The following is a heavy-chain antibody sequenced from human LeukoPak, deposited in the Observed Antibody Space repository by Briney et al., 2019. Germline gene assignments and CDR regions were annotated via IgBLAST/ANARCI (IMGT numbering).Heavy chain of an antibody. CDR3: ARFIVGAATYYFDY. Sequence: PGGSLRLSCAASGFMFSDYYIFWIRQPPGKGLEWIGEIYHSGSTNYNPSLKSRVTISVDKSKNQFSLKLSSVTAADTAVYYCARFIVGAATYYFDYWGQGTLVTVSS. CDR1: GFMFSDYY. V-gene: IGHV4-34*01. J-gene: IGHJ4*02. CDR2: IYHSGST. D-gene: IGHD1-26*01.